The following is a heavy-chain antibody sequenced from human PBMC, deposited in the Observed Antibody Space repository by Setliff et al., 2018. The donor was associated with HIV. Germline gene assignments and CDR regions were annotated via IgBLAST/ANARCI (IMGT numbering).Heavy chain of an antibody. D-gene: IGHD3-22*01. CDR2: ISSSGST. Sequence: SETLSLTCTVSGGSMTSSNYYWDWIRQSPGRGLEWIGSISSSGSTTYHPSLRSRVTVSAATSKNHFSLKLTSVTAADTAVYFCARDPHYFETIGHYSWFYFDYWGQGTLVTVSP. CDR3: ARDPHYFETIGHYSWFYFDY. V-gene: IGHV4-39*07. J-gene: IGHJ4*02. CDR1: GGSMTSSNYY.